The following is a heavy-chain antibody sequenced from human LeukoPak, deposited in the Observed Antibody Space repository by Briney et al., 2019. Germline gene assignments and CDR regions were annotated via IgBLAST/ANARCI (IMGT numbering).Heavy chain of an antibody. D-gene: IGHD6-13*01. Sequence: ASVKVSCKASGYTFTSYYMHWVRQAPGQGLEWMGWINTNTGNPTYAQGFTGRFVFSLDTSVSTAYLQISSLKAEDTAVYYCARGRSSWYLIDYGMDVWGQGTTVTVSS. CDR1: GYTFTSYY. J-gene: IGHJ6*02. CDR2: INTNTGNP. V-gene: IGHV7-4-1*02. CDR3: ARGRSSWYLIDYGMDV.